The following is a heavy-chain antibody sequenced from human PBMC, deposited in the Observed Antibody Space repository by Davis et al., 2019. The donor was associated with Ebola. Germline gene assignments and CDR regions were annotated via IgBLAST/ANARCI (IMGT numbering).Heavy chain of an antibody. CDR1: GGTFSRYS. D-gene: IGHD5-12*01. CDR3: ATTLHSGYDAFDY. Sequence: AASVMVSCKASGGTFSRYSISWVRQAPGQGLEWMGRFIPILGIANYAQEFQGRVTITADRSTSTDYMELSSLRSEDAAVYYCATTLHSGYDAFDYWGQGTLVTVSS. CDR2: FIPILGIA. V-gene: IGHV1-69*02. J-gene: IGHJ4*02.